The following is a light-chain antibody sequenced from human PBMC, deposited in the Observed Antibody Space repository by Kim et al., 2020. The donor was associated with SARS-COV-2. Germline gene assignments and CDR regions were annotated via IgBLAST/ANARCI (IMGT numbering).Light chain of an antibody. CDR1: SGHRSYA. CDR3: QAWGTCPRV. J-gene: IGLJ3*02. V-gene: IGLV4-69*01. Sequence: SGSLGASEKLTCTLSSGHRSYAIAWHQQQPEKGPRYLMKLNSDGSHSKGDGIPDRFSGPSSGAERYLTISSLQSEDEADYYCQAWGTCPRVFGGG. CDR2: LNSDGSH.